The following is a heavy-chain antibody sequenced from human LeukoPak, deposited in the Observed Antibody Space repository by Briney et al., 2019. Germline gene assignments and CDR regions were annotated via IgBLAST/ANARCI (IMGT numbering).Heavy chain of an antibody. CDR1: GGSNSSYY. CDR3: ARVTPKYYDFWSGFNYYYMDV. D-gene: IGHD3-3*01. CDR2: IYTSGST. J-gene: IGHJ6*03. Sequence: SETLSLTCTVSGGSNSSYYWSWIRQPAGKGLEWIGRIYTSGSTNYNPSLKSRVTMSVDTSKNQFSLKLSSVTAADTAVYYCARVTPKYYDFWSGFNYYYMDVWGKGTTVTVSS. V-gene: IGHV4-4*07.